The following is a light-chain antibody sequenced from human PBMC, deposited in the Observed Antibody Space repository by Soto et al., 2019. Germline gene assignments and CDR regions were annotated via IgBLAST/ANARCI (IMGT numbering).Light chain of an antibody. CDR2: LGS. CDR3: MQALQAPLT. J-gene: IGKJ4*01. V-gene: IGKV2-28*01. Sequence: DIVMTKSPLSLPVTPGEAASISCRSSQSLLHSNGYNYLDWYLQKPGQSPQLLIYLGSNRASGVPDRFSGSGSGTDFTLKISRVEAEDVGVYYCMQALQAPLTFVGGTKVEIK. CDR1: QSLLHSNGYNY.